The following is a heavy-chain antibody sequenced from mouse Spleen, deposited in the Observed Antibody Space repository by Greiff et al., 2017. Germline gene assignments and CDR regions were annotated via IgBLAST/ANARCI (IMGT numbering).Heavy chain of an antibody. J-gene: IGHJ2*01. CDR3: ARGPYYRYLYFDY. V-gene: IGHV1S132*01. CDR1: GYTFTSYW. D-gene: IGHD2-14*01. Sequence: VRLVESGAELVKPGASVKLSCKTSGYTFTSYWIQWVKQRPGQGLGWIGEIFPGTGTTYYNEKFKGKATLTIDTSSSTAYMQLSSLTSEDSAVYFCARGPYYRYLYFDYWGQGTTLTVSS. CDR2: IFPGTGTT.